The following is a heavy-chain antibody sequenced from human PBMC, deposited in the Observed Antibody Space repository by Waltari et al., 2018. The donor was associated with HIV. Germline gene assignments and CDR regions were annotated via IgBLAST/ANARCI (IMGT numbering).Heavy chain of an antibody. J-gene: IGHJ5*02. D-gene: IGHD2-15*01. CDR2: LYYTGNT. V-gene: IGHV4-39*01. Sequence: QLQLQESGPGLVKPSATLSLTCTVSGGSVFSSVSYWGWIRQPPGRGLEWIGTLYYTGNTYYNPSLQSRVTISVGVSKNQFSLKLGSVSASDTAVYYCARLDCSGGTCSPFDPWGQGTLVTVSS. CDR3: ARLDCSGGTCSPFDP. CDR1: GGSVFSSVSY.